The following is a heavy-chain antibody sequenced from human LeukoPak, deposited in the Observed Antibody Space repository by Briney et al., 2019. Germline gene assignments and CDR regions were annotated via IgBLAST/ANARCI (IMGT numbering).Heavy chain of an antibody. CDR3: ARDATMVRGVMYNWFDP. V-gene: IGHV1-46*01. J-gene: IGHJ5*02. CDR1: GYTFSTYY. D-gene: IGHD3-10*01. CDR2: IIPSDGFT. Sequence: ASVKVSCKASGYTFSTYYVHWVRQAPGQGLEWMGMIIPSDGFTSYAQKFQGRVTMTRDMSTSTVYMELRSLRSDDTAVYYCARDATMVRGVMYNWFDPWGQGTLVTVSS.